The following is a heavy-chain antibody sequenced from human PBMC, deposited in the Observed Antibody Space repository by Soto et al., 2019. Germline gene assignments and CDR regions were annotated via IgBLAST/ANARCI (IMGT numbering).Heavy chain of an antibody. CDR2: ISGSGENT. D-gene: IGHD2-2*01. V-gene: IGHV3-23*04. CDR3: ASGLYCSSTSCYDY. Sequence: EVQLVESGGGSVQPGGSLRLSCAASGFRFSSYAISWVRQAPGKGLEWVSGISGSGENTYHADSVKGRFTISRDNSKNTLYLQMNSLRAEDTAVYYCASGLYCSSTSCYDYWGQGTLVTVSS. CDR1: GFRFSSYA. J-gene: IGHJ4*02.